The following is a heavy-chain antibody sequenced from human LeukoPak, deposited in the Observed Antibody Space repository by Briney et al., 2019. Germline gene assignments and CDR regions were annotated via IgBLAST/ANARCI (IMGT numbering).Heavy chain of an antibody. J-gene: IGHJ4*02. CDR3: ARVVQDPFGFDY. D-gene: IGHD2-15*01. CDR1: GFTLSSHW. CDR2: IKQDGSEK. Sequence: PGGSLRLSCAASGFTLSSHWMSWVRQAPGKGLEWVANIKQDGSEKYYVDSVKGRFTISRDNAKNSLYLQMNSLRAEDTAVYYCARVVQDPFGFDYWGQGTLVTVSS. V-gene: IGHV3-7*01.